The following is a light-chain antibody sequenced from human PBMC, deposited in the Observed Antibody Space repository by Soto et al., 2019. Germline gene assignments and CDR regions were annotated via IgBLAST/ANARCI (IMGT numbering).Light chain of an antibody. CDR2: AAS. J-gene: IGKJ1*01. CDR1: QRISNW. CDR3: QQYGSSPPWT. V-gene: IGKV1-5*01. Sequence: DIQMTQSPSTLSASVGDRVTITCRASQRISNWLAWYQQKPGKAPKLLIYAASNLQRGVPSRFSGSGSGTDFTLTISRLEPEDFAVYYCQQYGSSPPWTFGQGTKVE.